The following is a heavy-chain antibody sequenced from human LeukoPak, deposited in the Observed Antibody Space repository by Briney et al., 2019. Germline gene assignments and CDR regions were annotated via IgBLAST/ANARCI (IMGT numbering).Heavy chain of an antibody. CDR3: ARRVGGSGSYSAFDI. Sequence: SETLSLTCAVSGGSISSSNWWSWVRQPPGKGLEWIGEIYHSGSTNCNPSLKSRVTISVDKSKNQFSLKLSSVTAADTAVYYCARRVGGSGSYSAFDIWGQGTIVTVSS. D-gene: IGHD3-10*01. CDR1: GGSISSSNW. CDR2: IYHSGST. V-gene: IGHV4-4*02. J-gene: IGHJ3*02.